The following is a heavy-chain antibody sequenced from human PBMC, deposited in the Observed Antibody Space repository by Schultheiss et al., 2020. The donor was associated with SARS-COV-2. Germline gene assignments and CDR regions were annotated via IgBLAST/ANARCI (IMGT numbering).Heavy chain of an antibody. V-gene: IGHV3-13*05. CDR3: ATFRRVGATTIDY. Sequence: GGSLRLSCAASGFNFNDYDMHWVRQATGKGLEWVSAIGTAGDPYYPGSVKGRFTISRDNSKNTLYLQMNSLRAEDTAVYYCATFRRVGATTIDYWGQGTLVTVSS. CDR2: IGTAGDP. J-gene: IGHJ4*02. CDR1: GFNFNDYD. D-gene: IGHD1-26*01.